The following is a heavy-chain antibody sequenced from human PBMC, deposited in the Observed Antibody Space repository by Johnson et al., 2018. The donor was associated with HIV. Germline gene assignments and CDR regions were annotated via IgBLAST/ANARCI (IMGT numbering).Heavy chain of an antibody. CDR3: ARDAVIRSGWYNVDAFDV. Sequence: QVQLVESGGGLVQPGGSLRLSCAASGFTFSSYGMHWVRQAPGKGLEWVAVISYDGNNTYSADSVKGRFTISRDNSKNSLYLQMNSLRAEDTAVYYCARDAVIRSGWYNVDAFDVWGQGTMVTVSS. J-gene: IGHJ3*01. D-gene: IGHD6-19*01. CDR2: ISYDGNNT. V-gene: IGHV3-30*03. CDR1: GFTFSSYG.